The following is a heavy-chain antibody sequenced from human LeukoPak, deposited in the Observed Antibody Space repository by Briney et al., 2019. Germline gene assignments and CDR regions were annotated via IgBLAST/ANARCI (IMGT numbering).Heavy chain of an antibody. D-gene: IGHD2/OR15-2a*01. Sequence: PGGSLRLSCAASGFTFSSYWMSWVRQAPGKGLEWVANIKQDGSEKYYVDSLKGRFTISRDNAKNSLYLQMNSLRAEDTAVYYCARGIIETPGLGDYWGQGTLVTVSS. CDR3: ARGIIETPGLGDY. J-gene: IGHJ4*02. CDR1: GFTFSSYW. V-gene: IGHV3-7*01. CDR2: IKQDGSEK.